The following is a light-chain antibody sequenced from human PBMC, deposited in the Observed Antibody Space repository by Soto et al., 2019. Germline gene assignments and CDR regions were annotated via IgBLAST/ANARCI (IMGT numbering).Light chain of an antibody. J-gene: IGKJ2*01. CDR1: QSVTNDF. CDR3: QVYGRSPLMYT. CDR2: GAS. Sequence: EIVLTQSPGTLSLSPGEIATLSCRASQSVTNDFLAWYQQKPGQAPRLLIYGASSWAAGVPDRFSGRGSGTYFTLTISRLEPEDLAVYYCQVYGRSPLMYTFGQGTKLGVK. V-gene: IGKV3-20*01.